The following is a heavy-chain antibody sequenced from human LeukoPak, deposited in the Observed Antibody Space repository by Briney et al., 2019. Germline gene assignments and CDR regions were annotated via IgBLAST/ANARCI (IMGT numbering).Heavy chain of an antibody. J-gene: IGHJ3*02. V-gene: IGHV1-2*02. CDR3: AREYYDSSGTKYAFDI. D-gene: IGHD3-22*01. Sequence: ASVTVSCTASGYTFIDYYIHWVRQAPGQGLEWMGCIDPHSGGTKYAQKLQGRVTMTRDTSISTAYMELTRLRSDDTAMFYCAREYYDSSGTKYAFDIWGQGTMVTVSS. CDR1: GYTFIDYY. CDR2: IDPHSGGT.